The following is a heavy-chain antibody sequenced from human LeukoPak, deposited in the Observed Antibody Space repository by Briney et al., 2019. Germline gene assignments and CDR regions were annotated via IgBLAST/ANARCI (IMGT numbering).Heavy chain of an antibody. CDR1: GFTFSSYA. CDR3: AKGGQGVVPAAIAY. Sequence: GGSLRLSCAASGFTFSSYAMSRVRQAPGKGLEWVSAISGSGGSTYYADSVKGRFTISRDNSKNTLYLQMNSLRAEDTAVYYCAKGGQGVVPAAIAYWGQGTLVTVSS. CDR2: ISGSGGST. D-gene: IGHD2-2*01. V-gene: IGHV3-23*01. J-gene: IGHJ4*02.